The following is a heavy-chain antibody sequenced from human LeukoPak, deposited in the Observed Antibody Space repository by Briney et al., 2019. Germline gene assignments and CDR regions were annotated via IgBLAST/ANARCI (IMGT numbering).Heavy chain of an antibody. Sequence: GGSLRLSCAASGFTFSSYTMNWVCQAPGKGLEWVAVISYDGSNKYYADSVKGRFTISRDNSKNTLYLQMNSLRAEDTAVYYCARDQGYGGNSPADYWGQGTLVTVSS. CDR1: GFTFSSYT. D-gene: IGHD4-23*01. CDR3: ARDQGYGGNSPADY. J-gene: IGHJ4*02. CDR2: ISYDGSNK. V-gene: IGHV3-30-3*01.